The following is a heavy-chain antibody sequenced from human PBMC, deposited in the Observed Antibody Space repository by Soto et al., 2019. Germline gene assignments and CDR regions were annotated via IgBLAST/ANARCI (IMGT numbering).Heavy chain of an antibody. Sequence: GASVKVSCKASGGSFGKSAINWVRQTPGQGLEWLGGFIPVYRTLNYAQKFQGRVTITADESTGTAYMTLSSLASDDTAVYYCATGVIWIGYFTVDSWGQGTRLTVSS. D-gene: IGHD3-3*01. V-gene: IGHV1-69*13. J-gene: IGHJ4*02. CDR3: ATGVIWIGYFTVDS. CDR2: FIPVYRTL. CDR1: GGSFGKSA.